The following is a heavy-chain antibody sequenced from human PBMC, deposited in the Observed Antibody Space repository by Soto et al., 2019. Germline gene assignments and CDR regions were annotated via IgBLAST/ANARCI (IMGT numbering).Heavy chain of an antibody. CDR2: IYYSGST. CDR1: GGSISSYY. V-gene: IGHV4-59*01. D-gene: IGHD3-22*01. J-gene: IGHJ5*02. CDR3: ARDLGGYYYDSSFNWFDP. Sequence: PSETLSLTCTVSGGSISSYYWSWIRQPPGKGLEWIGYIYYSGSTNYNPSLKSRVTISVDTSKNQFSLKLSSVTAADTAVYYCARDLGGYYYDSSFNWFDPWGQGTLVTVSS.